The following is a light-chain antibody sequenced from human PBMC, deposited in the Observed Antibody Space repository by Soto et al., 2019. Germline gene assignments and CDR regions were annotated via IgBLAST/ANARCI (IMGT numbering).Light chain of an antibody. Sequence: EIVLTQSPATLSLSAGERATLSCRSSQSVSPYLAWYQQKSGQAPRLLIYDASNRATGIPARFSGSGSGTDFTLSISSLEPEDFAVYYCQQRSTWPLTFGGGTKVEIK. J-gene: IGKJ4*01. CDR2: DAS. CDR3: QQRSTWPLT. V-gene: IGKV3-11*01. CDR1: QSVSPY.